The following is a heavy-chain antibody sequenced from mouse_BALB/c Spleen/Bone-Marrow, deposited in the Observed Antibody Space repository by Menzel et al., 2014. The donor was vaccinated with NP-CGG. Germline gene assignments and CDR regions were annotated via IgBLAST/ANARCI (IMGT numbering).Heavy chain of an antibody. D-gene: IGHD2-14*01. J-gene: IGHJ1*01. V-gene: IGHV14-4*02. CDR2: IDPENGDT. Sequence: QLQQSGAELVRSGASVKLSCTASGFNIKDYYMHWVKQRPEQGLEWIGWIDPENGDTEYAPKFQGKATMTADTSSNTAYLQLSSLTSEDTAVYYCNRYDWYFDVWGAGTTVTVSS. CDR3: NRYDWYFDV. CDR1: GFNIKDYY.